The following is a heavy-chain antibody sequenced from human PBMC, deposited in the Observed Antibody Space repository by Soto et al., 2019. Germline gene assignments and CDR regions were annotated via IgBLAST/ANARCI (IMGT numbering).Heavy chain of an antibody. CDR2: MNPDSGNT. Sequence: QVQLVQSGAEVKKPGASVKVSCKASGYTFTNHDINWVRQATGQGLEWMGWMNPDSGNTGYAQEFQGRLSTTTNTSINTAYMELSSLRSEDTAIYYCARALYDYGGKRPFDYWGQGALVTVSS. CDR3: ARALYDYGGKRPFDY. J-gene: IGHJ4*02. V-gene: IGHV1-8*01. D-gene: IGHD4-17*01. CDR1: GYTFTNHD.